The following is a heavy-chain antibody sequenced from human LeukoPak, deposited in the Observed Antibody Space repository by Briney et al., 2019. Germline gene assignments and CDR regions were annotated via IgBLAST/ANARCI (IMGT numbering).Heavy chain of an antibody. J-gene: IGHJ4*02. CDR2: IRYDGSNK. CDR3: AKGRIVVVPAAPFDY. D-gene: IGHD2-2*01. Sequence: GGSLRLSCAASGFTFSSYGMHWVRQAPGKGLEWVAFIRYDGSNKYYADSVKGRFTISGDNSKNTLYLQMNSLRAEDTAVYYCAKGRIVVVPAAPFDYWGQGILVTVSS. CDR1: GFTFSSYG. V-gene: IGHV3-30*02.